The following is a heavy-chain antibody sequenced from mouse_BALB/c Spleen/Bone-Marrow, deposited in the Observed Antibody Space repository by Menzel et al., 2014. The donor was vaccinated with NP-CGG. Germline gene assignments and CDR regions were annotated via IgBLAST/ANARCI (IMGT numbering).Heavy chain of an antibody. Sequence: EVQLQQSGTVLARPGASVKMSCKASGYSFTSYWMHWVKPRPGQGLEWIGAIYPGNSNTNYNQESKGKAKLTAVTSASTAYMEFSSLTNEDSAVYYCTVSLTLYYFDYWGQGTTLTVSS. CDR3: TVSLTLYYFDY. D-gene: IGHD5-1*01. J-gene: IGHJ2*01. CDR1: GYSFTSYW. CDR2: IYPGNSNT. V-gene: IGHV1-5*01.